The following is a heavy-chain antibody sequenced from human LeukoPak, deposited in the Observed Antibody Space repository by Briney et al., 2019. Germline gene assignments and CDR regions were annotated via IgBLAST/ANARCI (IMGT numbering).Heavy chain of an antibody. CDR3: TLDRAVAGGSYFDY. D-gene: IGHD6-19*01. CDR2: IYYGGST. V-gene: IGHV4-39*01. CDR1: GGSISSSSYY. J-gene: IGHJ4*02. Sequence: KPSETLSLTCTVSGGSISSSSYYWGWIRQPPGKGLEWIGSIYYGGSTDYNPSLKSRVTISVDTSKNQFSLKLSSVTATDTAVYYCTLDRAVAGGSYFDYWGQGTLVTVTS.